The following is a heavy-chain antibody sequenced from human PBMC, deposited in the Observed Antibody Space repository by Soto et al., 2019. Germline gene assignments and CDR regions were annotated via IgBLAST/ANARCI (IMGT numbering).Heavy chain of an antibody. V-gene: IGHV3-74*01. CDR1: GFTFSSYW. J-gene: IGHJ4*02. CDR3: AGGVSFYRPDY. D-gene: IGHD4-4*01. Sequence: EVQLVESGGGLVQPGGSLRLSCAASGFTFSSYWMHWVRQAPGKGLVWVSHINSDGYSTTYADSVKGRVTISRDNAKNTLYVQMDSRRAEDTAVYYCAGGVSFYRPDYWGQGTLVTVSS. CDR2: INSDGYST.